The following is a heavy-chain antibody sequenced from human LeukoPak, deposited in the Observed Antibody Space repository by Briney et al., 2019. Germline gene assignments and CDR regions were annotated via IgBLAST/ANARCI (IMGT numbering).Heavy chain of an antibody. CDR2: IIPIFGTA. Sequence: GASVKVSCKASGGTFSSYAISWVRQAPGQGLEWMGGIIPIFGTADYAQKFQGRVTITADESTSTAYMELSSLRSEDTAVYYCARDRVAAAVPPGVRYYYYSMDVWGQGTTVTVSS. J-gene: IGHJ6*02. V-gene: IGHV1-69*13. CDR3: ARDRVAAAVPPGVRYYYYSMDV. CDR1: GGTFSSYA. D-gene: IGHD6-13*01.